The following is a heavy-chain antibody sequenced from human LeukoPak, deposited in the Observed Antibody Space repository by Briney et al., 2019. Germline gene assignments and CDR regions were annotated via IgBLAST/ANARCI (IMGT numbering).Heavy chain of an antibody. CDR3: ARECAYSSSWYAGPYYYYGMDV. CDR1: GFTFSSYG. Sequence: GGSLRLSCAASGFTFSSYGMHWVRQAPGKGLEWVAVIWYDGSNKYYADSVKGRFTISRDNSKNTLYLQMNSLRAEDTAVYYCARECAYSSSWYAGPYYYYGMDVWGQGTTVTVSS. J-gene: IGHJ6*02. CDR2: IWYDGSNK. D-gene: IGHD6-13*01. V-gene: IGHV3-33*01.